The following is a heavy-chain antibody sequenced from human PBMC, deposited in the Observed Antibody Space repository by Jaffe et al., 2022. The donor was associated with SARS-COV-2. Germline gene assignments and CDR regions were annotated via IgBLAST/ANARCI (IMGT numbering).Heavy chain of an antibody. CDR3: ARDLSYAFDY. Sequence: EVQLEESGGGLVQPGGSLRLSCAASGFTFSDFSMNWVRQAPGKGLEWISYIRTSPPSILYADSVKGRVTISRDNGKNLLYLQMDSLRAEDTAVYFCARDLSYAFDYWGQGALVTVSS. J-gene: IGHJ4*02. D-gene: IGHD2-2*01. CDR1: GFTFSDFS. CDR2: IRTSPPSI. V-gene: IGHV3-48*01.